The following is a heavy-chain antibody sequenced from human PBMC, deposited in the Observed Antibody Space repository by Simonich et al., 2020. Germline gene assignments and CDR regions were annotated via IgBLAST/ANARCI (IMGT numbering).Heavy chain of an antibody. V-gene: IGHV1-2*02. CDR2: INHNSGGT. CDR3: ARGRIAAAGTYYYYYMDV. Sequence: QVQLVQSGAEVKKPGASVKVSCKASGYTFTGYYMHWVRQAPGQGLEWMGWINHNSGGTNYAQKFQGRVTMTRDTSISTAYMELSRLRSDDTAVYYCARGRIAAAGTYYYYYMDVWGKGTTVTVSS. J-gene: IGHJ6*03. CDR1: GYTFTGYY. D-gene: IGHD6-13*01.